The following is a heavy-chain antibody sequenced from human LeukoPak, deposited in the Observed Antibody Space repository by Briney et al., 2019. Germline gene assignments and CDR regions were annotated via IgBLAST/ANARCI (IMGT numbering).Heavy chain of an antibody. J-gene: IGHJ4*02. CDR1: GFTFNIYA. CDR2: ISGSGGST. V-gene: IGHV3-23*01. CDR3: AKGYCSGGSCWTFDY. Sequence: GGSLRLSCVASGFTFNIYAIHWVRQAPGKGLEWVSAISGSGGSTYYADSVKGRFTISRDNSKNTLYLQMNSLRAEDTAVYYCAKGYCSGGSCWTFDYWGQGTLVTVSS. D-gene: IGHD2-15*01.